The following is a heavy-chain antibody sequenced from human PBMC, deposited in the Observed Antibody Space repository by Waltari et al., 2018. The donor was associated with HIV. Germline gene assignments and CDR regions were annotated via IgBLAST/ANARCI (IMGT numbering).Heavy chain of an antibody. CDR2: INHSGST. D-gene: IGHD2-15*01. V-gene: IGHV4-34*01. J-gene: IGHJ5*02. CDR3: ARGYCSGGSCRNWFDP. Sequence: QVQLQQWGAGLLKPSETLSLTCAVYGGSFSGYYWSWIRQPPGKGLEWIGEINHSGSTNYNPSLKSRVTISVDTSKNQFSLKLSSVTAADTAVYYCARGYCSGGSCRNWFDPWGQGTLVIVSS. CDR1: GGSFSGYY.